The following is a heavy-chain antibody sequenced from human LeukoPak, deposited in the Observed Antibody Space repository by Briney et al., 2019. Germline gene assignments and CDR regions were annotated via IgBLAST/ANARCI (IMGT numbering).Heavy chain of an antibody. D-gene: IGHD4-17*01. V-gene: IGHV4-39*07. Sequence: SETLSLTCPVSGGSIRSSYYYWGWIRQPPGKGLEWIGSIYDSGSTYYNPSLKSRVTISVDTSKDQFSLKLSSVTAADTAVYYCARVIYGDYPNDAFDIWGQGTMVTVSS. CDR1: GGSIRSSYYY. CDR3: ARVIYGDYPNDAFDI. J-gene: IGHJ3*02. CDR2: IYDSGST.